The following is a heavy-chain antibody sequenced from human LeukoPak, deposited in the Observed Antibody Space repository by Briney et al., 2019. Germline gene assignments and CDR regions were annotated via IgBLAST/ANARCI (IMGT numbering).Heavy chain of an antibody. CDR2: IYYTGST. J-gene: IGHJ6*03. V-gene: IGHV4-59*01. CDR3: ARAPGSAYYPYYYMDV. D-gene: IGHD6-19*01. Sequence: SETLSLTCTVSGGSISSYYWSWIRQPPGKGLEWIGYIYYTGSTNYNPSLKSRVTISVDTSKNQFSLNLNSVTAADTAEYYCARAPGSAYYPYYYMDVWGKGTTVTVSS. CDR1: GGSISSYY.